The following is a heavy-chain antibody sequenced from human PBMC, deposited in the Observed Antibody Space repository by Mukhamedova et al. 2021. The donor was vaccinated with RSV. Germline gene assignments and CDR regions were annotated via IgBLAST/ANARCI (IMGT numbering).Heavy chain of an antibody. D-gene: IGHD3-16*01. J-gene: IGHJ4*02. CDR3: TRHHAPGWGSLDY. CDR2: IYPDDSDA. Sequence: EYMGIIYPDDSDARYGPSFQGQVTISVDKSINTAYPQWSSLKASDSAMYYCTRHHAPGWGSLDYWGQGTLVTVSS. V-gene: IGHV5-51*01.